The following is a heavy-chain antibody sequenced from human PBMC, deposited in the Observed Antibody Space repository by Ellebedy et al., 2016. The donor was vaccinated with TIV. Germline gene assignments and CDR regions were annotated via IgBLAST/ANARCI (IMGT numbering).Heavy chain of an antibody. D-gene: IGHD3-10*01. Sequence: GESLKIPCVVPGFTFSTSGMNSVRPAPTGKGLEWVLGISGTGSNTYYADPVKSRFTISRDNAGNSLALQLSNLRVEDTAVYYCAATTPRIRGTRMYYYYAMDVWGQGTTVTVS. J-gene: IGHJ6*02. CDR3: AATTPRIRGTRMYYYYAMDV. CDR1: GFTFSTSG. V-gene: IGHV3-21*01. CDR2: ISGTGSNT.